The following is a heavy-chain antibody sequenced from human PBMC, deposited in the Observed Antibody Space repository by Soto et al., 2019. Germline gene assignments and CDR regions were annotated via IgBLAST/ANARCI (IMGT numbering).Heavy chain of an antibody. CDR1: GFSLSTSGMC. V-gene: IGHV2-70*01. J-gene: IGHJ6*02. CDR3: VRIRLVVPAATYAHYYYGRDV. Sequence: SGPTLVNPTQTLTLTCTFSGFSLSTSGMCVSWIRQPPGKALEWLALIDWDDDKYYSTSLKTRLTISKDTSKNQVVLTMTNMDPVDTATYYCVRIRLVVPAATYAHYYYGRDVCRQGNTVTVAS. CDR2: IDWDDDK. D-gene: IGHD2-2*01.